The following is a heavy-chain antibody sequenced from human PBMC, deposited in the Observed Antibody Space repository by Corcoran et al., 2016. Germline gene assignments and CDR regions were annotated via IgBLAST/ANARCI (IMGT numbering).Heavy chain of an antibody. CDR3: AREGRVPAAHGWFDP. J-gene: IGHJ5*02. CDR2: IYYSGST. D-gene: IGHD2-2*01. Sequence: QLQLQESGPGLVKPSETLSLTCTVSGGSISSSSYYWGWIRQPPGKGLEWIGSIYYSGSTYYNPSLKSRVTISVDTSKNQFSLKLSSVTAADTAVYYCAREGRVPAAHGWFDPWGQGTLVTVSS. V-gene: IGHV4-39*07. CDR1: GGSISSSSYY.